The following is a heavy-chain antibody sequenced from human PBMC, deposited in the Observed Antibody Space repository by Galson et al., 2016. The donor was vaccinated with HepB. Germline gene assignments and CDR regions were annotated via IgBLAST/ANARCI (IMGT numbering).Heavy chain of an antibody. V-gene: IGHV4-39*01. CDR1: GGSIGSSFN. CDR3: VRRNDFDYWSGFRDAYGMDV. CDR2: IDYRGTT. D-gene: IGHD3-3*01. J-gene: IGHJ6*02. Sequence: SETLSLTCIVSGGSIGSSFNWGWIRQSPTTGLEWVGNIDYRGTTSYNPSLESRVTISLDTSKRQFSLKVASVTAADTAGYYCVRRNDFDYWSGFRDAYGMDVWGQGTTVIVSS.